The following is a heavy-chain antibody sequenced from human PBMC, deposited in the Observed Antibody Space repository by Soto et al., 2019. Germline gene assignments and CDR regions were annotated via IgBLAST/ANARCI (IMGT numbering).Heavy chain of an antibody. D-gene: IGHD4-17*01. V-gene: IGHV3-33*01. CDR1: GFTFSSYG. CDR2: IWYDGSNK. Sequence: PGGSLRLSCAASGFTFSSYGMHWVRQAPGKGLEWVAVIWYDGSNKYYADSVKGRFTISRDNSKNTLYPQMNSLRAEDTAVYYCAREGHDYGDYVYYFDYWGQGTLVTVSS. J-gene: IGHJ4*02. CDR3: AREGHDYGDYVYYFDY.